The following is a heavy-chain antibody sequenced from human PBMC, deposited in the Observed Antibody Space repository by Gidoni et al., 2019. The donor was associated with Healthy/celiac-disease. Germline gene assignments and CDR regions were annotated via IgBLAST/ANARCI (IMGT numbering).Heavy chain of an antibody. J-gene: IGHJ4*02. D-gene: IGHD6-19*01. CDR3: AKLEQRIAVAGSGLDY. CDR2: ISYDGSNK. CDR1: GFTFSSYG. V-gene: IGHV3-30*18. Sequence: QVQLVESGGGVVQPGRSLRLSCAASGFTFSSYGMHWVRQAPGKGLEWVAVISYDGSNKYYADSVKGRFTISRDNSKNTLYLQMNSLRAEDTAVYYCAKLEQRIAVAGSGLDYWGQGTLVTVSS.